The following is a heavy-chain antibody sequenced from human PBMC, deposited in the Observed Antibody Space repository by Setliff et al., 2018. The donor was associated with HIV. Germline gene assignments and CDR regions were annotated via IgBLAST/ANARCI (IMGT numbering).Heavy chain of an antibody. Sequence: GSLRLSCAASGSTFSTYWMTWVRQAPGKGLEWVADIKCDGSEKYYVDSVKGRLTISRDNSKNTLYLQMNSLRAEDTAVYYCGKAPYPQYYYYYMDVWGKGTTVTVSS. V-gene: IGHV3-7*01. CDR3: GKAPYPQYYYYYMDV. J-gene: IGHJ6*03. CDR2: IKCDGSEK. CDR1: GSTFSTYW. D-gene: IGHD3-16*01.